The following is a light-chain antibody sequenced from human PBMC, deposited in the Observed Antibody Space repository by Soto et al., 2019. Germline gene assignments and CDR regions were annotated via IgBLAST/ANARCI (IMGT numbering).Light chain of an antibody. CDR3: QQYYSYPF. J-gene: IGKJ4*01. Sequence: AIRMTQSPSSLSASTGDRVTITCRASQGISSYLAWYQQKPGKAPKLLIYAASTLQSGVPSRFSGSGSGTDFTLTISCLQSEDFATYYCQQYYSYPFFGGGTKVDIK. CDR1: QGISSY. CDR2: AAS. V-gene: IGKV1-8*01.